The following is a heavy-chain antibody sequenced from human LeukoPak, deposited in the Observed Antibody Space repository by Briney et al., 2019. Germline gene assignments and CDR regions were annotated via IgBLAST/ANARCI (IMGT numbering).Heavy chain of an antibody. CDR2: ISAYNGNT. CDR1: GYTFTSYG. J-gene: IGHJ3*02. Sequence: ASVKVSCKASGYTFTSYGISWVRQAPGQGLEWMGWISAYNGNTNYAQKLQGRVTMTTDTSTSTAYMELRSLRSDDTAVYYCARDGRYGSGSPDAFDIWGQGTMVTVSS. CDR3: ARDGRYGSGSPDAFDI. D-gene: IGHD3-10*01. V-gene: IGHV1-18*01.